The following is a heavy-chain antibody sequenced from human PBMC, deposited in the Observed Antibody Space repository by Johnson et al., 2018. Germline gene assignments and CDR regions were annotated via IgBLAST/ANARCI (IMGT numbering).Heavy chain of an antibody. Sequence: VQLVQSGGGLVQPGGSLRLSCAASGFTFSSYWMSWVRQAPGKGLEWVANIKQDGSEKYYVDSVKGRFTISRDNAKNSLYLQMNSLRAEDTAVYYCAVYDILTTYGMDVWGQGTTVTVSS. V-gene: IGHV3-7*01. CDR3: AVYDILTTYGMDV. J-gene: IGHJ6*02. CDR2: IKQDGSEK. CDR1: GFTFSSYW. D-gene: IGHD3-9*01.